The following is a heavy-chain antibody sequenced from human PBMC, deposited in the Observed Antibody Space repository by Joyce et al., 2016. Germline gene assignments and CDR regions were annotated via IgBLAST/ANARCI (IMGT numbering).Heavy chain of an antibody. CDR2: ISYSGTT. D-gene: IGHD1-1*01. V-gene: IGHV4-31*03. Sequence: QVQLQESGPGLVKPSQTLSLTCTVSGGSISSGTYYWSWIRQLPGRGLDWIGSISYSGTTDYNPSLKSRMTISVDKSKNQFSLRLTSVTAADTAVYFCARAYFGDILRLGYFDFWGQGTLVTVSS. CDR1: GGSISSGTYY. J-gene: IGHJ4*02. CDR3: ARAYFGDILRLGYFDF.